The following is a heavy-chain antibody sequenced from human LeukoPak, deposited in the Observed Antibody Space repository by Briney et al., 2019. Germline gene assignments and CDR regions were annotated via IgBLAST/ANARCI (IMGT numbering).Heavy chain of an antibody. V-gene: IGHV4-59*13. Sequence: PSETLSLPCTVSGGSLSSYYWSWIREPPGKGLEWIGYIYYSGSTNYNPSLKSRVTISVDTSKNQFSLKLSSVTAADTAVYYCARGVAAAGTFYYGMDVWGQGTTVTVSS. J-gene: IGHJ6*02. CDR3: ARGVAAAGTFYYGMDV. D-gene: IGHD6-13*01. CDR1: GGSLSSYY. CDR2: IYYSGST.